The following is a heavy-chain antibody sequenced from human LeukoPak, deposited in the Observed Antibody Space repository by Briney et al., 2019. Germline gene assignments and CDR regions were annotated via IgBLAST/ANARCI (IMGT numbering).Heavy chain of an antibody. D-gene: IGHD6-19*01. CDR3: ARDIRSGWYYFDY. CDR1: GYTFINYN. CDR2: IIPSGGST. Sequence: EASVKVSCTASGYTFINYNIHWVRQAPGQGLEWMGIIIPSGGSTIYAQKFRGRVTMTRDTSTSIVYMELSSLRPEDTAVYYCARDIRSGWYYFDYWGQGTLVTVSS. J-gene: IGHJ4*02. V-gene: IGHV1-46*01.